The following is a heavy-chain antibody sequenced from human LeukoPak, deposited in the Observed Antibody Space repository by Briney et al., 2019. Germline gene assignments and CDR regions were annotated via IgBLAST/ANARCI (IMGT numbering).Heavy chain of an antibody. Sequence: GGSLRLSCAASGFTFSSYAMSWVRQAPGKGLEWVSAISGSGGSTYYADSVKGRFTISRDNSKNTLYLQMNSLRAEDTAVCYCAKDGRWLQLYYFDYWGQGTLVTVSS. CDR2: ISGSGGST. D-gene: IGHD5-24*01. J-gene: IGHJ4*02. CDR3: AKDGRWLQLYYFDY. CDR1: GFTFSSYA. V-gene: IGHV3-23*01.